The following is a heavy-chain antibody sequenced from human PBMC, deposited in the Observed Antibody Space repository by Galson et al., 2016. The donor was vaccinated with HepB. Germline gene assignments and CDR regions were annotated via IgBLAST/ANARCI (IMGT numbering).Heavy chain of an antibody. CDR1: GFMVSSTY. V-gene: IGHV3-30*18. CDR3: AKDPIPFITGFGLPDY. CDR2: ISYDGSNK. J-gene: IGHJ4*02. D-gene: IGHD1-20*01. Sequence: SLRLSCAASGFMVSSTYVSWVRQAPGKGLEWVAVISYDGSNKYYADSVKGRFTISRDNSKNTLYLQMNSLRAEDTAVYYCAKDPIPFITGFGLPDYWGQGTLVTVSS.